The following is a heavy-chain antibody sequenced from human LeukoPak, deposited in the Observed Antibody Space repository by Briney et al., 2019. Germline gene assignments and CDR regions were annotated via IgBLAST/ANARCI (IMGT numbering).Heavy chain of an antibody. CDR2: IIPKFDLT. V-gene: IGHV1-69*04. D-gene: IGHD1-1*01. J-gene: IGHJ5*02. CDR3: TRDQNVRGVAAGMEGWFDP. CDR1: GDTFSNFV. Sequence: SVKVSCKTSGDTFSNFVISWVRQAPGQGLEWMARIIPKFDLTKIAQKFEGRVTITADTSTSTVYLELSNVRSDDTAIYYCTRDQNVRGVAAGMEGWFDPWGQGTLVTVSS.